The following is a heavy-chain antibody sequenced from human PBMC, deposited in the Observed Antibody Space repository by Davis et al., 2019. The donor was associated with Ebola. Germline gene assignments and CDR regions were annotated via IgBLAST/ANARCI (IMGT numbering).Heavy chain of an antibody. J-gene: IGHJ2*01. CDR1: GFTFSGNS. CDR3: VRDPALVVTVRGWFFGL. Sequence: GGPLRPPFAPSGFTFSGNSINGVRQAPGKGLEWFSFISIRSSYISYADSVKGRFTVSRDNAKNSLYLQMNSLRAEDTAVYYCVRDPALVVTVRGWFFGLWGRGTLVTVSS. V-gene: IGHV3-21*01. D-gene: IGHD2-21*02. CDR2: ISIRSSYI.